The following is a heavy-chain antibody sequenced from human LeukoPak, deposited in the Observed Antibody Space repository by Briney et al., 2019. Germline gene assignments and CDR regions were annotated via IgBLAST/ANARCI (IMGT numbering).Heavy chain of an antibody. CDR1: GFTFSSYG. V-gene: IGHV3-30*03. J-gene: IGHJ4*02. D-gene: IGHD3-3*01. Sequence: GGSLRLSCAASGFTFSSYGMHWVRQAPGKGLEWVAVISYNGSNKYYADSVKGRFTISRDNSKNTLYLQMNSLRAEDTAVYYCATLNYDFWSDSSGYWGQGTLVTVSS. CDR3: ATLNYDFWSDSSGY. CDR2: ISYNGSNK.